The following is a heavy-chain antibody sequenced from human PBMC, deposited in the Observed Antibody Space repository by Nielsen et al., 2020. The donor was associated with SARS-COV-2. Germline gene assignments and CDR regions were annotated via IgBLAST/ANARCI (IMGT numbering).Heavy chain of an antibody. J-gene: IGHJ3*01. D-gene: IGHD3-16*01. CDR3: ARVSGGSLKNSFDL. V-gene: IGHV3-64*02. CDR1: GFIFSHYG. Sequence: GESLKISCAASGFIFSHYGIHWVRQAPGKGLEYLSTISGNGDRTYYAESVKGRFTISRDDSKNTMYLQMGSLRVEDTAVYYCARVSGGSLKNSFDLWGQGTRVTVS. CDR2: ISGNGDRT.